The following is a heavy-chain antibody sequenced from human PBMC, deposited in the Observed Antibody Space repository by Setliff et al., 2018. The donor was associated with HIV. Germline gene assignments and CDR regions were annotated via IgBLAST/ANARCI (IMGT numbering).Heavy chain of an antibody. CDR2: IYYTGST. D-gene: IGHD4-17*01. Sequence: PSETLSLTCTVSGGSISTYFWSWVRQTPGKGLEWIGYIYYTGSTSYNPSFRSRVTISVDTSKNQFSLMLDSVTAADTAVYYCARLADDYGDYGDFWGQGTLVTVSS. CDR3: ARLADDYGDYGDF. J-gene: IGHJ4*02. V-gene: IGHV4-59*01. CDR1: GGSISTYF.